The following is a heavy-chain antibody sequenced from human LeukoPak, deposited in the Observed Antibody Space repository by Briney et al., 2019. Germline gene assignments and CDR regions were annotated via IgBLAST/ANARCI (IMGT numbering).Heavy chain of an antibody. CDR1: GFTFGDYA. J-gene: IGHJ4*02. D-gene: IGHD3-10*01. Sequence: GGSLRLSCTASGFTFGDYAMSWFRQAPGKGLEWVGFIRSKAYGGTTEYAASVKGRFTISRDDSKSIAYLQMNSLKTEDTAVYCCTRDLEPVWFGEFSDYWGQGTLVTVSS. CDR2: IRSKAYGGTT. CDR3: TRDLEPVWFGEFSDY. V-gene: IGHV3-49*03.